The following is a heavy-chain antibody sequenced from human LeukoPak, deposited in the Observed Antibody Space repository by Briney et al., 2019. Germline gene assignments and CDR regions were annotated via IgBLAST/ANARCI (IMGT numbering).Heavy chain of an antibody. Sequence: PSETLSLTCTVSGGSISSSSYYWGWIRQPPGKGLEWIGSIYYSGSTYYNPSLKSRVTISVDTSKNQFSLKLSSVTAADTAVYYCASAEKDIVLMVYAPWGYWGQGTLVTVSS. CDR3: ASAEKDIVLMVYAPWGY. D-gene: IGHD2-8*01. CDR1: GGSISSSSYY. CDR2: IYYSGST. J-gene: IGHJ4*02. V-gene: IGHV4-39*01.